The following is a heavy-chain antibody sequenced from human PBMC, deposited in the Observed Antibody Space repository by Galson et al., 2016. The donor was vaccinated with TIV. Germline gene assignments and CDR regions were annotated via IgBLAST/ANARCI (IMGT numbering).Heavy chain of an antibody. Sequence: TLSLTCTVSGGSISSGSYHWTWIRQSAGKGLEWIGNIHTSGSINDNPSVRSRLTITQDTSKNQFSLKLNSVTASDTAVYFCARARRAGLMDVWGQGTTVIVSS. V-gene: IGHV4-61*09. CDR2: IHTSGSI. CDR1: GGSISSGSYH. J-gene: IGHJ6*02. CDR3: ARARRAGLMDV. D-gene: IGHD6-13*01.